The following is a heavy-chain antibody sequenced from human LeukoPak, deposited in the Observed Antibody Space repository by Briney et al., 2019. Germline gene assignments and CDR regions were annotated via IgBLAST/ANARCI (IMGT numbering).Heavy chain of an antibody. J-gene: IGHJ4*02. V-gene: IGHV3-66*01. CDR2: IYSGGST. CDR1: GFTVSTNY. CDR3: ARGSGSYYWFDY. D-gene: IGHD1-26*01. Sequence: GGSLRLSCAASGFTVSTNYMSWVRQAPGKGLEWVSVIYSGGSTYYADSVKGRFTNSRDISKNTLYLQMNSLRAEDTAVYYCARGSGSYYWFDYWGQGTLVTVS.